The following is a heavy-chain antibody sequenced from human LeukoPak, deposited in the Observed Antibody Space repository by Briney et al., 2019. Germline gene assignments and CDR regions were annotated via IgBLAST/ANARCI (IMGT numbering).Heavy chain of an antibody. Sequence: PGGSLRLSCAGSGLTFSGHSMTWVRQAPGKGLEWVSYISSSSSTIYYADSVKGRFTISRDNSKNTLYLQMNSLRAEDTAVYYCARDPSGAAAGPLDYWGQGTLVTVSS. J-gene: IGHJ4*02. V-gene: IGHV3-48*01. CDR2: ISSSSSTI. D-gene: IGHD6-13*01. CDR1: GLTFSGHS. CDR3: ARDPSGAAAGPLDY.